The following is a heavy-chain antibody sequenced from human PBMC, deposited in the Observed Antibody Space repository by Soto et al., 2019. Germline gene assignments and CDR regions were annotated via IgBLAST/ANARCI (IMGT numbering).Heavy chain of an antibody. D-gene: IGHD3-10*01. CDR1: GFTVSSNY. Sequence: GGSLRLSCAASGFTVSSNYMSWVRQAPGKGLEWVSVIYSGGSTYYADSVKGRFTISRDNSKNTLYLQMNSLRAEDTAVYYCARDQDPYSGSGNWGQGTLVTVSS. V-gene: IGHV3-66*01. CDR3: ARDQDPYSGSGN. CDR2: IYSGGST. J-gene: IGHJ4*02.